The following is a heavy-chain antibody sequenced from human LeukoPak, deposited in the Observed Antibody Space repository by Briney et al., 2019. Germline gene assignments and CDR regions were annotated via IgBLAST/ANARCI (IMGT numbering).Heavy chain of an antibody. J-gene: IGHJ4*02. V-gene: IGHV3-74*01. CDR2: IISDGSST. CDR1: GFTFSSYW. D-gene: IGHD3-16*01. CDR3: ARARFGGNDVLGIDY. Sequence: GGSLRLSCAASGFTFSSYWMHWVRQAPGKGLVWFSRIISDGSSTSYADSVKGRFTISRDNAKNTLFLQMNSLRAEDTAVYYCARARFGGNDVLGIDYWGQGTLGTVSS.